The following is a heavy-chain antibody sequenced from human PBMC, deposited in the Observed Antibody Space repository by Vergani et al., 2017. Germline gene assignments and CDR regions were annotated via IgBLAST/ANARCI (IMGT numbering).Heavy chain of an antibody. J-gene: IGHJ3*02. CDR1: GGSISNNNW. CDR2: VYHSGST. CDR3: VRQWKLQGAFDI. V-gene: IGHV4-4*03. D-gene: IGHD1-1*01. Sequence: QVQLQESGPGLVKPPGTLSLTCTVSGGSISNNNWWSWVRQPPGKGLEWIGEVYHSGSTNYNPSLKSRVTISVDKSKNQISLKLRSVTAADTAVYYCVRQWKLQGAFDIWCQGTMVTVSS.